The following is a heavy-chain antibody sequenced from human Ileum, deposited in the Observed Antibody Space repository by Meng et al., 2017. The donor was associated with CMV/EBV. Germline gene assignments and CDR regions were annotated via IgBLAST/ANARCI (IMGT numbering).Heavy chain of an antibody. J-gene: IGHJ4*02. Sequence: GESLKISCGVSGFAFNSYGMHWVRQAPGKGLEWVAFIQSDGSNKYYADSVKGRFTISRDNSKNTLYLQMSSLRPEDTAVYYCAKPYPSYYAYFDYWGQGTLVTVSS. D-gene: IGHD3-10*01. CDR1: GFAFNSYG. CDR2: IQSDGSNK. CDR3: AKPYPSYYAYFDY. V-gene: IGHV3-30*02.